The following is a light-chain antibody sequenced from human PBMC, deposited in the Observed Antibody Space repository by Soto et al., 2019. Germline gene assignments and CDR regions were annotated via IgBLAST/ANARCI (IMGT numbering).Light chain of an antibody. CDR3: QQYYSYPFT. J-gene: IGKJ3*01. V-gene: IGKV2-30*01. CDR1: QSLEYSDGNSY. Sequence: DVVLTQSPLALAVTLGQPASISCRSSQSLEYSDGNSYLNWFQQRPGQSPRRLIYKVSNRDSGVPDRFSGSGSGTDFTLTISCLQSEDFATYYCQQYYSYPFTFGPGTKVDIK. CDR2: KVS.